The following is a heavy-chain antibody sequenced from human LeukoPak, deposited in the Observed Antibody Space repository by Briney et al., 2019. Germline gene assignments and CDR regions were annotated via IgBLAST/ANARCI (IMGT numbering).Heavy chain of an antibody. CDR3: ARDNSVGDYAWWFDP. D-gene: IGHD1-26*01. J-gene: IGHJ5*02. V-gene: IGHV1-18*01. CDR1: GYTFTNYG. CDR2: ISGYNGNT. Sequence: ASVKVSCKASGYTFTNYGITWVRQAPGQGLEWMGWISGYNGNTNYAQKLQGRVSMTTDTSTSTAYMELRSLRSDDTAVYFCARDNSVGDYAWWFDPWGQGTLVTVSS.